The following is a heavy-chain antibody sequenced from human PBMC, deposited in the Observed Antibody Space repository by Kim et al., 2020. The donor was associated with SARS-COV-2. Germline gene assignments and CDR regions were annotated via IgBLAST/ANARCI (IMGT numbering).Heavy chain of an antibody. J-gene: IGHJ4*02. CDR3: ANTGDY. CDR2: YDGNNK. V-gene: IGHV3-30*01. D-gene: IGHD1-1*01. Sequence: YDGNNKYYAASVKGRFTIPRDNSKNTLYLQMNSLRPEDTAIYYCANTGDYWGQGTLVTVSS.